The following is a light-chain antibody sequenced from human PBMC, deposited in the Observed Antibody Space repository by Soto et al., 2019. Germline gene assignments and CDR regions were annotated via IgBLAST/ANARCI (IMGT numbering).Light chain of an antibody. J-gene: IGKJ1*01. Sequence: DIQMTQSPSTLSASVGDRVTITCRASQSISSWLAWYQQTPGKAPKLLIYTASNLESGVPSRFRGSGSGTEFTLTITSLQPDDFATYYCQQYNSQSTFGQGTKVDIK. CDR1: QSISSW. CDR2: TAS. CDR3: QQYNSQST. V-gene: IGKV1-5*03.